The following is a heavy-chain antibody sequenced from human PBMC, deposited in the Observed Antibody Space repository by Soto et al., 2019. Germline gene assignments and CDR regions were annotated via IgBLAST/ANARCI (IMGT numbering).Heavy chain of an antibody. Sequence: EVQLVESGGGLVQPGGSLRLSCVVSGLTVSHYWMSWVRQAPGKGLEWVANINQDGSESYYVDSVKGRFTISRDNAKNSLYLQMTSLRAEDTAVYYCARPARECSSPGCANWGQGTLVTVSS. V-gene: IGHV3-7*01. D-gene: IGHD2-2*01. J-gene: IGHJ4*02. CDR1: GLTVSHYW. CDR3: ARPARECSSPGCAN. CDR2: INQDGSES.